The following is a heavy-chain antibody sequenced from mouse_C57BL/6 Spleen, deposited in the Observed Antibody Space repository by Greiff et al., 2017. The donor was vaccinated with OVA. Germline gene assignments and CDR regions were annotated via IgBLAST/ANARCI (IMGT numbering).Heavy chain of an antibody. Sequence: QVQLQQSGPELVKPGASVKISCKASGSAFSSSWMNWVKQRPGKGLEWIGRIYPGDGDTNYNGKFKGKATLTADKSSSTAYMQLSSLTSEDSAVYFCAREGYGSIYAMDYWGQGTSVTVSS. V-gene: IGHV1-82*01. CDR3: AREGYGSIYAMDY. CDR2: IYPGDGDT. D-gene: IGHD1-1*01. CDR1: GSAFSSSW. J-gene: IGHJ4*01.